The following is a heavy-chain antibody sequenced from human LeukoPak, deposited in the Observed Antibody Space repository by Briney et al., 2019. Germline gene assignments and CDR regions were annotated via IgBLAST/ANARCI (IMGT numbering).Heavy chain of an antibody. Sequence: GGSLRLSSAGSGFTVSSNYMSWVRQAPGKGLEWVSVIYSGDSTYYADSVKGRFTISRDNSKNTLYLQLNSLRAEDTAVYYCARPLDSSGWYKEDYFDYWGQGTLVTVSS. J-gene: IGHJ4*02. V-gene: IGHV3-53*01. CDR1: GFTVSSNY. D-gene: IGHD6-19*01. CDR3: ARPLDSSGWYKEDYFDY. CDR2: IYSGDST.